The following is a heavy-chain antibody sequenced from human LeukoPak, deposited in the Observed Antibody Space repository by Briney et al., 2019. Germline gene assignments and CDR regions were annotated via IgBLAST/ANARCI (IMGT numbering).Heavy chain of an antibody. CDR3: GGEEGGVGGDAFDI. D-gene: IGHD3-16*01. J-gene: IGHJ3*02. CDR2: ISSSGSTI. Sequence: PGGSLRLSCAASGFTFSSYEMNWVRQAPGKGLEWVSYISSSGSTIYYADSVKGRFTISRNNAKNSLYLQMNSLRAEDTAVYYWGGEEGGVGGDAFDIWGQGTMVTVSS. CDR1: GFTFSSYE. V-gene: IGHV3-48*03.